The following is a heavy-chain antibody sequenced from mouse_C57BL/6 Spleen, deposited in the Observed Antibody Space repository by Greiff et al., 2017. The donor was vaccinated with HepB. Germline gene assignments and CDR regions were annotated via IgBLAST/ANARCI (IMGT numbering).Heavy chain of an antibody. V-gene: IGHV1-81*01. J-gene: IGHJ3*01. Sequence: QVQLQQSGAELARPGASVKLSCKASGYTFTSYGISWVKQRTGQGLEWIGEIYPRSGNTYYNEKFKGKATLTADKSSSTAYMELRSLTSEDSAVYFCATYYSNYWFAYWGQGTLVTVSA. CDR3: ATYYSNYWFAY. D-gene: IGHD2-5*01. CDR2: IYPRSGNT. CDR1: GYTFTSYG.